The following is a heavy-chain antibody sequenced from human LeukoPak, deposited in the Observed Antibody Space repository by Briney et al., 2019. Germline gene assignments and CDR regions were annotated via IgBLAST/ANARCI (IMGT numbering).Heavy chain of an antibody. CDR2: IIPIFGTA. CDR3: AMTTVPSRGMSGDY. D-gene: IGHD4-17*01. V-gene: IGHV1-69*05. Sequence: SVKVSCKASGGTFSSYAISWERQAPGQGLEWMGGIIPIFGTANYAQKFQGRVTITTDESTSTAYMELSSLRSEDTAVYYCAMTTVPSRGMSGDYWGQGTLVTVSS. CDR1: GGTFSSYA. J-gene: IGHJ4*02.